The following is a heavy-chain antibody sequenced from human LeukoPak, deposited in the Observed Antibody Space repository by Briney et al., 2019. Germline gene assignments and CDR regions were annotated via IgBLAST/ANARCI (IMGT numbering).Heavy chain of an antibody. V-gene: IGHV3-21*01. D-gene: IGHD2-2*01. CDR3: ARDTVVVPAALHFDY. CDR2: ISSSSSYI. Sequence: GGSLRLSCAASGFTFSSYSMNWVRQAPGKGLEWVSSISSSSSYIYYADSVKGRFTISRDNAKNSLYLQMNSLRAEDTAVYYCARDTVVVPAALHFDYWGQGTLVTVSS. J-gene: IGHJ4*02. CDR1: GFTFSSYS.